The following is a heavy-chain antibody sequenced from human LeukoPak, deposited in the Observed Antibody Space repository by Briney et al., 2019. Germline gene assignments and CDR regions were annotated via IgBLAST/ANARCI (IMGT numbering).Heavy chain of an antibody. D-gene: IGHD4-23*01. V-gene: IGHV4-39*07. CDR1: GGSISSSSYY. CDR2: IYYSGST. CDR3: VSSIGGGNYNWFDP. J-gene: IGHJ5*02. Sequence: SETLSLTCTVSGGSISSSSYYWGWIRQPPGKGLEWIGTIYYSGSTYYNPSLKSRVTISVDTSKNQFSLKLSSVTAADTAVYYCVSSIGGGNYNWFDPWGQGTLVTVSS.